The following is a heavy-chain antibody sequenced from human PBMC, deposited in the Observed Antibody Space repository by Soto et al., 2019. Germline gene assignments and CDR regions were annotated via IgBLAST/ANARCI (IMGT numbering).Heavy chain of an antibody. CDR1: GGTFSSYA. Sequence: VASVKVSCKASGGTFSSYAISWVRQAPGQGLEWMGGIIPIFGTANYAQKFQGRVTITADESTSTAYMELSSLRSEDTVVYYCDRGGTSPRAFGYGGRGT. CDR3: DRGGTSPRAFGY. J-gene: IGHJ4*02. D-gene: IGHD2-15*01. CDR2: IIPIFGTA. V-gene: IGHV1-69*13.